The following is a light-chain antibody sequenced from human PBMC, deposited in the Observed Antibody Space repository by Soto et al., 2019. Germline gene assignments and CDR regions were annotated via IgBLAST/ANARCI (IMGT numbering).Light chain of an antibody. V-gene: IGKV3-15*01. CDR1: QSVSNN. CDR3: QEYNNWLKWT. J-gene: IGKJ1*01. Sequence: EIVMTQSPGTLSVSPGESATLSCRASQSVSNNLAWYQQKPGQAPRLLIYGVSNRATGIPARFSGSGAGTEFTLTISSLQSEDFAVYYCQEYNNWLKWTFGQGTKVEIK. CDR2: GVS.